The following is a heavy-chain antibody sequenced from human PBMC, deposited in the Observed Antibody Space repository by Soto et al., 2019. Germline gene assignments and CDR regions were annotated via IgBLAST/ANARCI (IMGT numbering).Heavy chain of an antibody. D-gene: IGHD2-2*01. CDR2: IYYSGST. Sequence: PSETLSLTCTVSGGSISSGGYYWSWIRQHPGKGLEWIGYIYYSGSTYYNPSLKSRVTISVDTSKNQFSLKLSSVTAADTAVYYCARGINCISTSCYPSGFDPWGQGTQVTVSS. V-gene: IGHV4-31*03. CDR1: GGSISSGGYY. CDR3: ARGINCISTSCYPSGFDP. J-gene: IGHJ5*02.